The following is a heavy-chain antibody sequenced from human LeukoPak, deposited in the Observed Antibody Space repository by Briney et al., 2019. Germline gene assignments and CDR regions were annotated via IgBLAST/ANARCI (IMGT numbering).Heavy chain of an antibody. Sequence: PSETLSLACAVYGGSFSGYYWSWIRQPPGKGLEWIGEINHSGSTNYNPSLKSRVTLSVDTSKNQFSLKLSSVTAADTAVYYCARGLPDYYDSSGYYEPFQHWGQGTLVTVSS. V-gene: IGHV4-34*01. CDR3: ARGLPDYYDSSGYYEPFQH. D-gene: IGHD3-22*01. J-gene: IGHJ1*01. CDR1: GGSFSGYY. CDR2: INHSGST.